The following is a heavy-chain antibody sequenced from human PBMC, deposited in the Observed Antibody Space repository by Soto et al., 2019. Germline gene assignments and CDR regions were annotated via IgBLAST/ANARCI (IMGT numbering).Heavy chain of an antibody. CDR2: IMPVFGTT. D-gene: IGHD3-10*01. CDR3: ARDGGFGELKY. Sequence: QVQLVQSGAELKKPGSSVKVSCKAFGATFRGSPINWLRQAPGEGLRWMGRIMPVFGTTNDAQRFEGRVTFTADESTYTAYMELRGLLSENTAVYYCARDGGFGELKYWGPGTLVTVSS. CDR1: GATFRGSP. J-gene: IGHJ4*02. V-gene: IGHV1-69*18.